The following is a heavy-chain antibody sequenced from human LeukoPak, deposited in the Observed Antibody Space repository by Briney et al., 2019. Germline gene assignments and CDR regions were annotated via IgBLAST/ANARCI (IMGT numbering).Heavy chain of an antibody. Sequence: GGSLRLSCAASGFTFSSYGMHWVRQAPGKGLEWVAFIRYDGSNKYYADSVKGRFTISRDNSKNTLYLQMNSLRAEDTAVYYCAKGTGSGYDEYYYYYMDVWGKGTTVTVSS. CDR1: GFTFSSYG. J-gene: IGHJ6*03. CDR3: AKGTGSGYDEYYYYYMDV. V-gene: IGHV3-30*02. CDR2: IRYDGSNK. D-gene: IGHD5-12*01.